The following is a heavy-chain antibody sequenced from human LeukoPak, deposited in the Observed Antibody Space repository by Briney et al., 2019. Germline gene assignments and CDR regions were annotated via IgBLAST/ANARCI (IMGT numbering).Heavy chain of an antibody. CDR1: GFAFSGYS. J-gene: IGHJ4*02. CDR2: ISYSSYTI. CDR3: ARDGYGNFDY. V-gene: IGHV3-48*04. Sequence: HPGGSLRLSCAASGFAFSGYSMNWIRQAPGKGLEWVAYISYSSYTIHYADSVKGRFTISRDNAKNSLYLQMNSLRAEDTAMYYCARDGYGNFDYWGQGTLVTVSS. D-gene: IGHD5-12*01.